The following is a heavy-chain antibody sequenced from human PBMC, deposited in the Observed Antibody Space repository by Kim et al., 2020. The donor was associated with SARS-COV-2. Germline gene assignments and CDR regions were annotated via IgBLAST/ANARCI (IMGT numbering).Heavy chain of an antibody. V-gene: IGHV3-23*01. CDR1: GFTFSSYA. CDR3: AKDRMRYSSGWYSDY. J-gene: IGHJ4*02. CDR2: ISGSGGST. D-gene: IGHD6-19*01. Sequence: GGSLRLSCAASGFTFSSYAMSWVRQAPGKGLEWVSAISGSGGSTYYADSVKGRFTISRDNSKNTLYLQMNSLRAEDTAVYYCAKDRMRYSSGWYSDYWGQGTLVTVSS.